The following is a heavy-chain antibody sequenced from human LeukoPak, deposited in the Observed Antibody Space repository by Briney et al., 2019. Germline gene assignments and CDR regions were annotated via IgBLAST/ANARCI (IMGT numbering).Heavy chain of an antibody. Sequence: PSETLSLTCAVYGGSFSGYYWSWIRQPPGKGLEWIGEINHSGSTNYNPSLKSRVTISVDTSKNQFSLKLSSVTAADTAVYYCAXGGQYDFWSGYYIPAFDIWGQGTMVTVSS. CDR1: GGSFSGYY. V-gene: IGHV4-34*01. CDR3: AXGGQYDFWSGYYIPAFDI. D-gene: IGHD3-3*01. J-gene: IGHJ3*02. CDR2: INHSGST.